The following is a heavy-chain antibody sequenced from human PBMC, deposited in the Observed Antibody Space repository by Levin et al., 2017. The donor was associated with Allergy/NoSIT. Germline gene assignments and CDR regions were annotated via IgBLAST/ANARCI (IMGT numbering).Heavy chain of an antibody. CDR3: AKNLGADEGDDILTGLFDY. V-gene: IGHV3-23*01. Sequence: ASVKVSCGASGFTFDTFTMSWVRQGPGRGLEWLADISGSGGRTYYADSVKGRFSISRDNSKNIVYLQMNSLRGEDTAVYYCAKNLGADEGDDILTGLFDYWGQGTLVTVSS. CDR1: GFTFDTFT. D-gene: IGHD3-9*01. CDR2: ISGSGGRT. J-gene: IGHJ4*02.